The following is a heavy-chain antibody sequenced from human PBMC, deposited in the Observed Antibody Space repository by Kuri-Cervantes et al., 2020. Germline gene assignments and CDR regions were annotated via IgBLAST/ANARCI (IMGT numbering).Heavy chain of an antibody. J-gene: IGHJ4*02. CDR3: ARGRPKSYYDSSGYLYDY. CDR2: INHSGST. Sequence: GSLRLSCAVYGGSFSGYYWSWIRQPPGKGLEWIGEINHSGSTNYNPSLKSRVTISVDTSKNQFSLKLSSVTAADTAVYYCARGRPKSYYDSSGYLYDYWGQGTRVTVSS. CDR1: GGSFSGYY. V-gene: IGHV4-34*01. D-gene: IGHD3-22*01.